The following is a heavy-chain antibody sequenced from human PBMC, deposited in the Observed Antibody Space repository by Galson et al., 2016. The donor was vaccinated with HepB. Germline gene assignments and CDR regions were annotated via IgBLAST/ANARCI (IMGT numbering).Heavy chain of an antibody. CDR1: GFTFTDFY. J-gene: IGHJ3*02. V-gene: IGHV4-34*08. CDR3: ATGYCSGGACYSGAFHI. Sequence: LRLSCAASGFTFTDFYMGWIRQAPGKGLEWIAEVNHVGSTDYNPSLKSRVTTSVDTSKREFSLNLESVTAADTAVYYCATGYCSGGACYSGAFHIWGQGTMVGVSS. D-gene: IGHD2-15*01. CDR2: VNHVGST.